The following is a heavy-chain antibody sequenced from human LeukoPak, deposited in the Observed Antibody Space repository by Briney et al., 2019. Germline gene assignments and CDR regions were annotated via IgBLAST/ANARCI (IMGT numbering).Heavy chain of an antibody. D-gene: IGHD6-13*01. CDR3: ARVAAPPWYFDL. J-gene: IGHJ2*01. V-gene: IGHV4-31*03. CDR2: IYYSGST. CDR1: GGSISSGGYY. Sequence: PSETLSLTCTVSGGSISSGGYYWSWIRQHPGKGLEWIGYIYYSGSTYYNPSLKSRVTISVDTSKNQFSLKLSSVTAADTAVYYCARVAAPPWYFDLWGRGTWSLSPQ.